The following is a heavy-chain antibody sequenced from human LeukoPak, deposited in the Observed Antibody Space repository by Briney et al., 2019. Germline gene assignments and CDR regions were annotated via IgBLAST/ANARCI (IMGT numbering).Heavy chain of an antibody. CDR1: GGSFSGYY. CDR3: ARGSSSWYYYHDY. J-gene: IGHJ4*02. CDR2: INHSGST. V-gene: IGHV4-34*01. Sequence: PSETLSLTCAVYGGSFSGYYWSWIRQPPGKGLEWIGEINHSGSTNYNPSLKSRVTISVDTSKNQFSLKLSSVTAADTAVYYCARGSSSWYYYHDYWGQGTLVTVSS. D-gene: IGHD6-13*01.